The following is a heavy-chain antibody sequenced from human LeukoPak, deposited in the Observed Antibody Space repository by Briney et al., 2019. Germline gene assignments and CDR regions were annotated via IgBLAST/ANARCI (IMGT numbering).Heavy chain of an antibody. CDR2: ISGSGGST. J-gene: IGHJ4*02. CDR3: AKDAQPTRGILIYYFDY. CDR1: GFTFSSYG. V-gene: IGHV3-23*01. Sequence: GGTLRLSCAASGFTFSSYGMSWVRQAPGKGLEWVSAISGSGGSTSSADSVKGRFTISRDNSKNTLYLQMNSLRAEDTAVYYCAKDAQPTRGILIYYFDYWGQGTLVTVSS. D-gene: IGHD3-10*01.